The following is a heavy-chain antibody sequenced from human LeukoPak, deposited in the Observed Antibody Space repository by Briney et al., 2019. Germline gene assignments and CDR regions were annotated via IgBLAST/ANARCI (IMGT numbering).Heavy chain of an antibody. CDR2: TNYRSKWYT. CDR3: ARARGYLQN. J-gene: IGHJ1*01. Sequence: SETLSLTCAISGDTVSSNSAAWNWNTQCPWIGLEWLIRTNYRSKWYTDYEVSVKSRITIKTDTSTNKFTLQLNAVTAEEKSVDYCARARGYLQNWGQGTLVTVSS. D-gene: IGHD6-13*01. V-gene: IGHV6-1*01. CDR1: GDTVSSNSAA.